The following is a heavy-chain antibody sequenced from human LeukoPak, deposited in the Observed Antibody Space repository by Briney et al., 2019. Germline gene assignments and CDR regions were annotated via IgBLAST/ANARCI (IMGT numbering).Heavy chain of an antibody. CDR3: ARDGMVRGVFDY. Sequence: PGGSLRLSCAAFGFTFSSYSMNWVRQAPGKGLEWVSSISSSSSYIYYADSVKGRFTISRDNAKNSLYLQMNSLRAEDTAVYYCARDGMVRGVFDYWGQGTLVTVSS. V-gene: IGHV3-21*01. D-gene: IGHD3-10*01. CDR1: GFTFSSYS. CDR2: ISSSSSYI. J-gene: IGHJ4*02.